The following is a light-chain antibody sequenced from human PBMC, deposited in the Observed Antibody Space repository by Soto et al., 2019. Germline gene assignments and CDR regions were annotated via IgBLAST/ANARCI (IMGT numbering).Light chain of an antibody. J-gene: IGKJ2*01. Sequence: DIQMTQSPSTLSASVGDRVTITCRASQSISNYLAWYQQKPGKAPNLLIYKASTLQSGVPSRFSGSGSGTAFTLTISRLHPEEFATYYCQHRTFGQGTKLEIK. V-gene: IGKV1-5*03. CDR2: KAS. CDR3: QHRT. CDR1: QSISNY.